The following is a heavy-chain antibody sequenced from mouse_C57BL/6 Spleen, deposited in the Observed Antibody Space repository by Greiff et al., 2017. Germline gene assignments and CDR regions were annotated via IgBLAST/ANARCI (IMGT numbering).Heavy chain of an antibody. D-gene: IGHD2-10*01. CDR1: GYTFTSYW. CDR3: AKRGAYYGNSYAMDY. CDR2: IHPNSGST. Sequence: QVQLQQPGAELVKPGASVKLSCKASGYTFTSYWMHWVKQRPGQGLEWIGMIHPNSGSTNYNEKFKSKATLTVDKSSSTAYMQLSSLTSEDSAVYYCAKRGAYYGNSYAMDYWGQGASVTVSS. V-gene: IGHV1-64*01. J-gene: IGHJ4*01.